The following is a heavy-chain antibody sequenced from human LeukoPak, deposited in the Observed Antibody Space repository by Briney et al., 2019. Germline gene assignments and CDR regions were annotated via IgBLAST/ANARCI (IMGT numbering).Heavy chain of an antibody. CDR1: GGSFSGYY. CDR3: ARVGYGLDF. J-gene: IGHJ4*02. CDR2: INHSGST. V-gene: IGHV4-34*01. Sequence: PSETLSLTCAVYGGSFSGYYWSWIRQPPGKGLEWIGEINHSGSTNYNPSLKSRVTISVDTSKNQFSLKLSSVTAADTAVYYCARVGYGLDFWGQGTLVTVSS. D-gene: IGHD5-18*01.